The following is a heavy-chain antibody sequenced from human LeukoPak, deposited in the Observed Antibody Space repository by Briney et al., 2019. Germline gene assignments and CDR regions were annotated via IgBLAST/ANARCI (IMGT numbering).Heavy chain of an antibody. J-gene: IGHJ3*02. CDR2: ISVNNGNT. Sequence: ASVKVSCKASGYIFSKYAITWVGQAPGQGLEWMGWISVNNGNTKYAQKFQGRVTMTTDTSTSTAHMELRSLRSDDTAVYYCARVYTGTGTDSDAFDIWGQGTMVTVSS. V-gene: IGHV1-18*01. D-gene: IGHD6-13*01. CDR3: ARVYTGTGTDSDAFDI. CDR1: GYIFSKYA.